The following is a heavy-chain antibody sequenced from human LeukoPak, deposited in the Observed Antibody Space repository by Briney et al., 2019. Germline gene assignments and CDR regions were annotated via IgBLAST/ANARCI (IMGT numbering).Heavy chain of an antibody. D-gene: IGHD3-22*01. CDR3: ARDSGYHYFDY. CDR1: GFTFRSHA. V-gene: IGHV3-23*01. CDR2: IYENGGTT. J-gene: IGHJ4*02. Sequence: GGSLRLSCVGSGFTFRSHAMSWVRQAPEKGLEFVSGIYENGGTTYYADSVKGRFSISRDNSKNTLYLQMNSLRAEDTAVYYCARDSGYHYFDYWGQGTLVTVSS.